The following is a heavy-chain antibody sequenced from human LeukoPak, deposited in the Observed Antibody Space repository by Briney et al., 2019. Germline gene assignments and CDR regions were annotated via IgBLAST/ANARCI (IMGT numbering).Heavy chain of an antibody. CDR3: AMGQLEIDSSGTFDY. J-gene: IGHJ4*02. CDR2: INPNSGGT. Sequence: GASVKVSCKASGYPFTGYYLHWVRQAPGQGLEWMGWINPNSGGTNYAQKFQGRVTMTRDTPISTAYMELSRLKSDDTSVYYCAMGQLEIDSSGTFDYWGQGTLVTVSP. V-gene: IGHV1-2*02. CDR1: GYPFTGYY. D-gene: IGHD6-19*01.